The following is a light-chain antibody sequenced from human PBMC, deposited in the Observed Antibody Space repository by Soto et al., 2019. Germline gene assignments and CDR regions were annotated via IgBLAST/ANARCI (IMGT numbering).Light chain of an antibody. V-gene: IGKV4-1*01. CDR2: WAS. CDR1: QRVFNSSNNKNN. Sequence: DIVLTQSPDSLAVSLGERATINCRSSQRVFNSSNNKNNLACYQHKPGQPPKLLISWASTRESGVDDRSSGTGSATDVTLTIRRLQGYDVNVYFFQQYYSIPRSFGPGTKGEIK. J-gene: IGKJ3*01. CDR3: QQYYSIPRS.